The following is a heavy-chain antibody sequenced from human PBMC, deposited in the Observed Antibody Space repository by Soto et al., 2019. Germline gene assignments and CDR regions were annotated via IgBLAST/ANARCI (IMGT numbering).Heavy chain of an antibody. CDR1: GGSISSGGYY. D-gene: IGHD3-10*01. CDR2: IYYSGST. J-gene: IGHJ3*02. CDR3: ARDAYSYYYGSGSKTDAFDI. Sequence: SETLSLTCTVSGGSISSGGYYWSWIRQHPGKGLEWIGYIYYSGSTYYNPSLKSRVTISVDTSKNQFSLKLSSVTAADTAVYYCARDAYSYYYGSGSKTDAFDIWGQGTMVT. V-gene: IGHV4-31*03.